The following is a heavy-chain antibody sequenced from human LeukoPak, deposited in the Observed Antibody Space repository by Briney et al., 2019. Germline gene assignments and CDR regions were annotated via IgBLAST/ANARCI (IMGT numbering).Heavy chain of an antibody. CDR3: ARVGYSSSWYVVGAFDY. CDR2: IYYSGST. CDR1: GGSISGYY. V-gene: IGHV4-59*01. D-gene: IGHD6-13*01. Sequence: SETLSHTCTVSGGSISGYYWSWIRQPPGKGLEWIGYIYYSGSTNYNPSLKSGVTIPVDTSKNKFSLKLSSVTAADTAVYYCARVGYSSSWYVVGAFDYWGRGTLVTVSS. J-gene: IGHJ4*02.